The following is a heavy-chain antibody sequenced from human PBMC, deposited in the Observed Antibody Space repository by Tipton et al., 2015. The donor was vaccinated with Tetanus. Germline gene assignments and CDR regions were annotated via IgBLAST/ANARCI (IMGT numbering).Heavy chain of an antibody. CDR2: IYYNGNT. V-gene: IGHV4-39*07. Sequence: TLSLTCIVSGGSISSGTYYWDWIRQPPGKGLEWIGNIYYNGNTLQNPSLKSRVTISLDKSKNQFSLKLRSVTAADTAVYYCARGTGDYWGQGTLVTVSS. D-gene: IGHD1-14*01. CDR3: ARGTGDY. CDR1: GGSISSGTYY. J-gene: IGHJ4*02.